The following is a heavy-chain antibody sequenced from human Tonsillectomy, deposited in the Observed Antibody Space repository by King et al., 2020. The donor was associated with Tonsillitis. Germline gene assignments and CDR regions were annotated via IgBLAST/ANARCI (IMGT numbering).Heavy chain of an antibody. CDR1: GFTFSSYD. Sequence: VQLVESGGGLVQPGGSLRLSCAASGFTFSSYDMSWVSQAPGKGLEWVSAIRGSGGSTDYADSVTGRFTISRDNSKNTLYLQMNSLRAEDTAVYYCAKFRGSTGWWDAFDIWGQGTMVTVSS. J-gene: IGHJ3*02. V-gene: IGHV3-23*04. CDR2: IRGSGGST. D-gene: IGHD3-10*01. CDR3: AKFRGSTGWWDAFDI.